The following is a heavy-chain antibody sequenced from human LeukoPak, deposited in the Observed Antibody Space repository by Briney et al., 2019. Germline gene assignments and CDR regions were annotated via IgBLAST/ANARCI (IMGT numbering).Heavy chain of an antibody. CDR2: LYYSGST. CDR3: ARVVYSYGYSDY. D-gene: IGHD5-18*01. CDR1: GGSISSSTFY. Sequence: SETLSLTCTVSGGSISSSTFYWGWIRQPPGKGLEWIGSLYYSGSTYYNPSLKSRVTISVDTSKNQFSLKLSSVTAADTAVYYCARVVYSYGYSDYWGQGTLVTVSS. V-gene: IGHV4-39*07. J-gene: IGHJ4*02.